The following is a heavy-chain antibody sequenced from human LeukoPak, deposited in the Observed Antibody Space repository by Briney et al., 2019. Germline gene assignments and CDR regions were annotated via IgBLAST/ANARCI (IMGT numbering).Heavy chain of an antibody. CDR3: ARGGRDIVATIPYYFDY. CDR1: GYSFTSYW. CDR2: IYPGDSDT. V-gene: IGHV5-51*01. Sequence: GESLKISCKGSGYSFTSYWIGWVRQMPGKGLEWMGIIYPGDSDTRYSPSFQGQVTISADKSISTAYLQWDSLKASDTAMYYCARGGRDIVATIPYYFDYWGQGTLVTVSS. D-gene: IGHD5-12*01. J-gene: IGHJ4*02.